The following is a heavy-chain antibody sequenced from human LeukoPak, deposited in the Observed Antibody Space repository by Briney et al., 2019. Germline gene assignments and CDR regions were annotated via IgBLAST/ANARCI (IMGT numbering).Heavy chain of an antibody. CDR3: ATRFLEWSPPVWYFDL. J-gene: IGHJ2*01. V-gene: IGHV3-23*01. CDR2: ISGSGGST. CDR1: GFTFSSYA. Sequence: GGSLRLSCAASGFTFSSYAMSWVRQAPGKGLEWVSAISGSGGSTYYADSVKGRFTISRDNSKNTLYLQMNSLRAEDTAVYYCATRFLEWSPPVWYFDLWGRGTLVTVSS. D-gene: IGHD3-3*01.